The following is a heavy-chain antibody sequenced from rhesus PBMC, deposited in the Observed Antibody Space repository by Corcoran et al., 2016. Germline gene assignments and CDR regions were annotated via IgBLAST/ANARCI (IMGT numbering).Heavy chain of an antibody. CDR3: ARAAAGRDSLDV. J-gene: IGHJ5-2*02. CDR2: IYGRSGST. V-gene: IGHV4-127*01. CDR1: GYSISSGYG. D-gene: IGHD6S26*01. Sequence: QVQLQESGPGLVKPSETLSLTCAVSGYSISSGYGWGWIRQPPGKGLEWIGQIYGRSGSTSYNPSLKSRVTFSKDPSKNQFSLKLSSVTAADTAVYYCARAAAGRDSLDVWGRGVLVTVSS.